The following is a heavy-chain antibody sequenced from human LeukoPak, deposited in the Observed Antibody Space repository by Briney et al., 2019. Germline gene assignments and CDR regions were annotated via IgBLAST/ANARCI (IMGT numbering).Heavy chain of an antibody. J-gene: IGHJ4*02. Sequence: PSETLSLTCTVSGGSISSSSYYWAWIRQPPGKGLEWIGSIDSSGNTYYNPSLKSRVTISVDTSKNQFSLKLSSVTAADTAVYYCTRRRSGYNTDYWGQGTLVTVSS. CDR2: IDSSGNT. CDR3: TRRRSGYNTDY. V-gene: IGHV4-39*01. D-gene: IGHD5-12*01. CDR1: GGSISSSSYY.